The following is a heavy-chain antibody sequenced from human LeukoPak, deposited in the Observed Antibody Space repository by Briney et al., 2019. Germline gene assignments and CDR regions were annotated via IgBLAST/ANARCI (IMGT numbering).Heavy chain of an antibody. Sequence: SETLSLTCTVSGGSIISTTYYWGWIRQPPGEGLEWIGSIDYSGSTYYNPSLKSRVTISVDTSKNQFSLNLSSVTAADTAVYSCARASGSSWYERRLHAYYYYMDVWGKGTTVTVSS. CDR1: GGSIISTTYY. V-gene: IGHV4-39*07. J-gene: IGHJ6*03. D-gene: IGHD6-13*01. CDR3: ARASGSSWYERRLHAYYYYMDV. CDR2: IDYSGST.